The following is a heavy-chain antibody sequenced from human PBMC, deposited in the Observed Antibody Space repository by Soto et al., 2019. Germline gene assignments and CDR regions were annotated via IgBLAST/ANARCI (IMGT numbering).Heavy chain of an antibody. J-gene: IGHJ4*02. CDR1: GFSFDVYG. Sequence: EVQLVESGGGSVQPGRSLRLSCAASGFSFDVYGMRWVRQGPGKGLEWVSGMSWNSGDIYYADSVKGRFTMSRDNAKRPRSRQRNRLTAEDTALYYCAKDDDLDRDGPFDYWGQGILVTVSS. D-gene: IGHD2-2*03. CDR3: AKDDDLDRDGPFDY. V-gene: IGHV3-9*01. CDR2: MSWNSGDI.